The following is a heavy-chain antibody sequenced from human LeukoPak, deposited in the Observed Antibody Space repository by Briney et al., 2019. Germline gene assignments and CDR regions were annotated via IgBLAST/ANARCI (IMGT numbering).Heavy chain of an antibody. CDR1: GFTFDDYT. CDR2: ISWDGGST. Sequence: GGSLRLSCAASGFTFDDYTMHWVRQAPGKGLEWVSLISWDGGSTYYADSVKGRFTISRDNAKNSLYLQMNSLRAEDTAFYYCVRRNNCANSDYDFWSDYCRGSYYFDYWGQGTLVTVSS. V-gene: IGHV3-43*01. D-gene: IGHD3-3*01. CDR3: VRRNNCANSDYDFWSDYCRGSYYFDY. J-gene: IGHJ4*02.